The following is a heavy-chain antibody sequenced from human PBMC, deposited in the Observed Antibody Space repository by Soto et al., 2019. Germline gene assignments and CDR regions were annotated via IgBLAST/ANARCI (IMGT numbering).Heavy chain of an antibody. CDR2: ITWSSDSM. CDR1: GFTFYNHG. CDR3: AKEDSGFSGYMDV. J-gene: IGHJ6*03. V-gene: IGHV3-9*01. Sequence: EVQLVESGGGLVQPGRSLRLSCVASGFTFYNHGMHWVRQAPGRGLEWVSGITWSSDSMGYADSVKGRFTISRDNAKNSLYLQMNSLRPADAALYYCAKEDSGFSGYMDVWGKGTTVTVSS. D-gene: IGHD3-10*01.